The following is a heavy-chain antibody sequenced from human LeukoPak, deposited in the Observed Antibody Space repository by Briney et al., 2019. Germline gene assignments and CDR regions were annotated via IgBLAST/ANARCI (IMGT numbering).Heavy chain of an antibody. CDR1: GGSISSYY. CDR2: IYYSGST. J-gene: IGHJ5*02. V-gene: IGHV4-59*01. CDR3: ARDRNDFWSGYGGWFDP. D-gene: IGHD3-3*01. Sequence: TETLSLTCTVSGGSISSYYWSWIRQPPGKGLEWIGYIYYSGSTNYNPSLKSRVTILVDTSKNQFSLKLSSVTAADTAVYYCARDRNDFWSGYGGWFDPWGQGTLVTVSS.